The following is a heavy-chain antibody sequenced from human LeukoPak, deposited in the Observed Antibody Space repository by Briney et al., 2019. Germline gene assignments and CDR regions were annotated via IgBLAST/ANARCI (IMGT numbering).Heavy chain of an antibody. J-gene: IGHJ6*02. CDR1: GGTFSSYA. V-gene: IGHV1-69*13. D-gene: IGHD6-13*01. Sequence: SVKVSCKASGGTFSSYAISWVRQAPGQGLEWMGGIIPIFGTANYAQKFQGRVTITADESTSTAYTELSSLRSEDTAVYYCARETAAAGTSGYYYGMDVWGQGTTVTVSS. CDR2: IIPIFGTA. CDR3: ARETAAAGTSGYYYGMDV.